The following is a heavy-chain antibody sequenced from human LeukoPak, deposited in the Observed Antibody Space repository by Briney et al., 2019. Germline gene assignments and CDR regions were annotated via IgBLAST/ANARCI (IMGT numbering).Heavy chain of an antibody. J-gene: IGHJ2*01. V-gene: IGHV3-21*01. D-gene: IGHD2-15*01. Sequence: AGGSLRPSCAASGFSFSSYSMNWVRQAPGKGLEWVSTISSSSSYIYYADSVKGRFTISRANAKKALYLQMNSLRAEDTAVYYCARDLSYCSGGSCYSSWYFDLWGRGTLVTVSS. CDR2: ISSSSSYI. CDR3: ARDLSYCSGGSCYSSWYFDL. CDR1: GFSFSSYS.